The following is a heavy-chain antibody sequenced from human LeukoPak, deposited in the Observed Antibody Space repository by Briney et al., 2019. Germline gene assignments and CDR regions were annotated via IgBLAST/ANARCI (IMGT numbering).Heavy chain of an antibody. J-gene: IGHJ6*03. CDR3: AKDASGYDRTYYYYMDV. CDR2: ISGDGGST. CDR1: GFTFDDYG. D-gene: IGHD5-12*01. Sequence: PGGPLRLSCAASGFTFDDYGMSWVRQAPGKGLEWVSLISGDGGSTYYADSVKGRFTISRDNSKNSLYLQMNSLRTEDTALYYCAKDASGYDRTYYYYMDVWGKGTTVTVSS. V-gene: IGHV3-43*02.